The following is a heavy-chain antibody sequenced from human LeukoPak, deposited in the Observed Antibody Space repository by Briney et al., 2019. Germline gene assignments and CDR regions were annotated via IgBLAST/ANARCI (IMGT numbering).Heavy chain of an antibody. CDR2: INPSGGST. V-gene: IGHV1-46*01. Sequence: ASVKVSCKASGYTFTSYYMYWVRQAPGQGLEWMGIINPSGGSTSYAQKFQGRVTMTRDMSTSTVYMELSSLRSEDTAVYYCARGVDTAVIPYYYYYMDVWGIGTTVTASS. CDR1: GYTFTSYY. J-gene: IGHJ6*03. D-gene: IGHD5-18*01. CDR3: ARGVDTAVIPYYYYYMDV.